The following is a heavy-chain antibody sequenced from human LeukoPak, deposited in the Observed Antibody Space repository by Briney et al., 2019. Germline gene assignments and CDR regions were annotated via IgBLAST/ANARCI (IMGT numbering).Heavy chain of an antibody. CDR3: AKGAASRGYTYVAN. D-gene: IGHD5-18*01. J-gene: IGHJ4*02. Sequence: GGSLRLSCAASAFTFRSYAMIWVRQAPGKGLEWVSGISGSGGSTYYSDSAKGRFTISRDNSNNTLYLQMNSLRAEDTAVYYCAKGAASRGYTYVANWGQGTLVTVSS. CDR1: AFTFRSYA. V-gene: IGHV3-23*01. CDR2: ISGSGGST.